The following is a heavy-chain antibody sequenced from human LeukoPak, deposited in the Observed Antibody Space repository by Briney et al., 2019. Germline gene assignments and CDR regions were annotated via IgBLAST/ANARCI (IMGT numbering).Heavy chain of an antibody. Sequence: GGSLRLSCVASGFTFSDYYMSWIRQAPGKGLEWISYISGSGTTTHYADSVKGRFSISRDNAKNSLYLQMNSLRVEDTAVYYCARDPTPYYSRGSLYDEWGQGSLVTVSS. D-gene: IGHD3-3*01. CDR1: GFTFSDYY. CDR2: ISGSGTTT. J-gene: IGHJ4*02. V-gene: IGHV3-11*01. CDR3: ARDPTPYYSRGSLYDE.